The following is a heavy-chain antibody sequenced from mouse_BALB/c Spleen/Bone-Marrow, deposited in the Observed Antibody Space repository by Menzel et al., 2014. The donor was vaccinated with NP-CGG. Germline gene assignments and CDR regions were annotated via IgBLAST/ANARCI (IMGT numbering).Heavy chain of an antibody. CDR3: ARSPWFAY. J-gene: IGHJ3*01. CDR2: ISSGSSTI. Sequence: EVQRVESGGGLVQPGGSRKLSCAASGFTFSSFGMHWVRQAPEKGLEWVAYISSGSSTIYYADTVKGRFTISRDNPKSTLFLQMTSLRSEDTAMYYCARSPWFAYWGQVTLVTVSA. V-gene: IGHV5-17*02. CDR1: GFTFSSFG.